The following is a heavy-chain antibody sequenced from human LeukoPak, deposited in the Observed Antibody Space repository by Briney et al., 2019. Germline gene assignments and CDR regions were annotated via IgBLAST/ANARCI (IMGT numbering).Heavy chain of an antibody. J-gene: IGHJ5*02. CDR1: GGSISSHY. V-gene: IGHV4-59*11. Sequence: SETLSLTCTVSGGSISSHYWSWIRQPPGNGLEGIGYIYYSGSTNYNPSLKSRVTISVDTSKNQCSLKLRSVTAADTAVYYCARSYSGRNWFYPCGQGTL. CDR2: IYYSGST. D-gene: IGHD6-13*01. CDR3: ARSYSGRNWFYP.